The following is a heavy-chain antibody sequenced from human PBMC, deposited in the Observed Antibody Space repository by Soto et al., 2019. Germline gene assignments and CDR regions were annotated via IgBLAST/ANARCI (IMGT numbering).Heavy chain of an antibody. CDR1: LTSYA. CDR2: INPSGGST. Sequence: LTSYAVDWVRQAPGQGLEWMGRINPSGGSTNYAQKFQGRVTMTRDTSTSTVYMELSSLRSEDTAVYYCARDQYYGMDVWGQGTTVTVSS. V-gene: IGHV1-46*01. J-gene: IGHJ6*02. CDR3: ARDQYYGMDV.